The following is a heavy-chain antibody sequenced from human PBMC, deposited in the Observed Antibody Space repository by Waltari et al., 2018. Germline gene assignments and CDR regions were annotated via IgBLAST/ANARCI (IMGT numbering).Heavy chain of an antibody. CDR3: TREGMVRGGYFDY. CDR1: GGSFSNYY. V-gene: IGHV4-34*01. D-gene: IGHD3-10*01. CDR2: INHSGST. Sequence: QVQLQQWGAGLLKPSETLSVTCAVYGGSFSNYYWSWLRQPPGKGLEWIGEINHSGSTNYNPSLKSRVTISVDTSKNQFSLKLSSVTAADTAVYYCTREGMVRGGYFDYWGQGTLVTVSS. J-gene: IGHJ4*02.